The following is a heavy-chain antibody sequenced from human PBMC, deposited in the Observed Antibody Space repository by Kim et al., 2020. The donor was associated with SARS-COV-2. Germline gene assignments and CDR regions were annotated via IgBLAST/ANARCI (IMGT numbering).Heavy chain of an antibody. V-gene: IGHV3-48*03. CDR3: ARERGGYDY. J-gene: IGHJ4*02. CDR2: GTPT. Sequence: GTPTYYADSGKCRFTISRDNAKNSLFLQMNSLSAEDTAVYYCARERGGYDYWGQGTLVTVSS. D-gene: IGHD1-26*01.